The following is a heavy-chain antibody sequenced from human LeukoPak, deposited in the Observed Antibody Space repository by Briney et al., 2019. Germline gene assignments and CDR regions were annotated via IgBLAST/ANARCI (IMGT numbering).Heavy chain of an antibody. V-gene: IGHV4-4*09. CDR3: VNYIRNVHYYMDV. J-gene: IGHJ6*03. CDR2: IYTSGST. CDR1: RGSFDSKY. D-gene: IGHD1-1*01. Sequence: SETLSLTCSVSRGSFDSKYWSWIRQPPGKGLEWIGYIYTSGSTNFNPSLRSRVAMSIDTSKNQFSLKVYSVTAADTAVYYCVNYIRNVHYYMDVWGKGTTVIVSS.